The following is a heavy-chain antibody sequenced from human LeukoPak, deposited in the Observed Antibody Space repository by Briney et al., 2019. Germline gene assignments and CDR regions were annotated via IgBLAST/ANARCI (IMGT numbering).Heavy chain of an antibody. CDR1: GYTFTGYY. J-gene: IGHJ6*03. V-gene: IGHV1-2*02. Sequence: GASVKVSCKASGYTFTGYYMHWVRQAPGQGLEWMGWINPNSGGTNYAQKLQGRVTMTRDTSISTAYMELSRLRSDDTAVYYCARGYCSGGSCPYYYYYMDVWGKGTTVTVSS. D-gene: IGHD2-15*01. CDR3: ARGYCSGGSCPYYYYYMDV. CDR2: INPNSGGT.